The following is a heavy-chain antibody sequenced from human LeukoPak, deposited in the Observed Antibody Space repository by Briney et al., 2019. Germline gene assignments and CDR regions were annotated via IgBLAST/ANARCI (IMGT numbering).Heavy chain of an antibody. CDR2: ISYDGSNK. Sequence: GGSLRLSCAASGFTFSGYGMHWVRQAPGKGLEWVAVISYDGSNKYYADSVKGRFTISRDNSKNTLYLQMNSLRAEDTAVYYCAKQKGLSLALYYFDYWGQGTLVTVSS. J-gene: IGHJ4*02. CDR1: GFTFSGYG. CDR3: AKQKGLSLALYYFDY. V-gene: IGHV3-30*18. D-gene: IGHD3-16*01.